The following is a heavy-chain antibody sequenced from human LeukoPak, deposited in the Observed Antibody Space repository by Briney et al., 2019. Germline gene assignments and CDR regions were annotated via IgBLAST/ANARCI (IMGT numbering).Heavy chain of an antibody. Sequence: GGSLRLSCAASGFIFSSYWMHWVRHAPGKGLAWVSRINTDGSSTSYADSVKGRFTISRDNAKNSLYLQMNSLRAEDTAVYYCARLSGTSFDYWGQGTLVTVSS. J-gene: IGHJ4*02. CDR2: INTDGSST. CDR1: GFIFSSYW. CDR3: ARLSGTSFDY. D-gene: IGHD1-26*01. V-gene: IGHV3-74*01.